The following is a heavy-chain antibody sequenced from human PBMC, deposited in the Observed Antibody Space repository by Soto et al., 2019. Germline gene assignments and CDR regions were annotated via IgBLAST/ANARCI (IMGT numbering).Heavy chain of an antibody. CDR3: VSESSGKIGGEVDY. J-gene: IGHJ4*02. CDR1: GFTFSSYA. D-gene: IGHD6-19*01. Sequence: PGGSLRLSCSASGFTFSSYAMHWVRQAPGKGLEYVSAISSNGGSTYYADSVKGRFTISRDNSKNTLYLQMSSLRAEDTAVYYCVSESSGKIGGEVDYWGQGTLVTVSS. CDR2: ISSNGGST. V-gene: IGHV3-64D*06.